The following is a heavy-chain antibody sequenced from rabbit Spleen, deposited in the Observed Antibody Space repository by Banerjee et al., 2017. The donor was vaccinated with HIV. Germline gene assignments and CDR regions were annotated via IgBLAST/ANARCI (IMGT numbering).Heavy chain of an antibody. J-gene: IGHJ4*01. CDR3: ARDLVGVIGWNFYL. V-gene: IGHV1S45*01. Sequence: QLVESGGGLVKPEGSLTLTCKASGFSFSFKDVMCWVRQAPGKGLEWIACINTITGTAVYATWAKGRFTISKPSSTTVALQMTSLTAADRATYFCARDLVGVIGWNFYLWGQGTLVTVS. CDR1: GFSFSFKDV. CDR2: INTITGTA. D-gene: IGHD2-1*01.